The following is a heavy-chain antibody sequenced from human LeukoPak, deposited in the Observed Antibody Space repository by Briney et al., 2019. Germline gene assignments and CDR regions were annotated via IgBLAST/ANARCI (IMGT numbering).Heavy chain of an antibody. D-gene: IGHD4-17*01. Sequence: GASVKVSCKASGYTFTGYYMHWVRQAPGQGLEWMGRINPNSGGTNYAQKFQGRVTMTRDTSISTAYMELSRLRSDDTAVYYCASDAATTVVYYGMDVWGQGTTVTVSS. CDR1: GYTFTGYY. V-gene: IGHV1-2*06. J-gene: IGHJ6*02. CDR3: ASDAATTVVYYGMDV. CDR2: INPNSGGT.